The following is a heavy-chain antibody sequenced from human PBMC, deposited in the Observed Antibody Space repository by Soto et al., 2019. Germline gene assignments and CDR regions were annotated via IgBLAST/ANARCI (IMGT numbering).Heavy chain of an antibody. Sequence: GGSLRLSCAASGFTFSSYAMSWVRQAPGKGLEWVSAISGSGGSTYYADSVKGRFTISRDSSKNTLYLQMNSLRAEDTAVYYCAADIYYDSSGYYPAFDYWGQGTLVTVSS. D-gene: IGHD3-22*01. CDR3: AADIYYDSSGYYPAFDY. J-gene: IGHJ4*02. V-gene: IGHV3-23*01. CDR1: GFTFSSYA. CDR2: ISGSGGST.